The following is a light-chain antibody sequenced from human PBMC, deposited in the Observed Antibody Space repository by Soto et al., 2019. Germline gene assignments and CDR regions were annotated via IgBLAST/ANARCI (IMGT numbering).Light chain of an antibody. CDR3: QQRSNWPPIT. V-gene: IGKV3-11*01. CDR2: GAS. CDR1: QSVRNY. J-gene: IGKJ5*01. Sequence: EIVLTQSPATLSLSPGETATLSCRASQSVRNYLAWYQQKPGQAPRLLIYGASNRATGIPARFSGSGSGTDFTLTISSLEPEDFAVYYCQQRSNWPPITFGQGTRLEIK.